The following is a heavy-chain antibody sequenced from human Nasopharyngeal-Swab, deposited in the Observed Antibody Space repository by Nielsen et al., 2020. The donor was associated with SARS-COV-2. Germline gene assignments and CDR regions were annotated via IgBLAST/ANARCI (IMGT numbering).Heavy chain of an antibody. CDR1: GFTFSSYW. CDR2: IKQDGSEK. Sequence: GESLKISCAASGFTFSSYWMSWVRQAPWKGLEWVANIKQDGSEKYYVDSVKGRFTISRDNAKNSLYLQMNSLRAEDTAVYYCARDGGYCSSTSCYAGNYYYYYGMDVWGQWTTVTVSS. J-gene: IGHJ6*02. D-gene: IGHD2-2*01. CDR3: ARDGGYCSSTSCYAGNYYYYYGMDV. V-gene: IGHV3-7*01.